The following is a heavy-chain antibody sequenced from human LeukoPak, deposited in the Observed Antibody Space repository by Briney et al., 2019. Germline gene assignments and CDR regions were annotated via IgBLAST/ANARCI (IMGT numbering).Heavy chain of an antibody. CDR1: GGSISSYY. V-gene: IGHV4-4*07. CDR3: ASDSISMNAFDA. Sequence: SETLSLTCTVSGGSISSYYWSWIRQPAGKGLEWIGRIYTSGSTNYNPSLKSRVTISIDTSNNEVSLMLTSVTAADTAVYYCASDSISMNAFDAWGQGTMVTVSS. CDR2: IYTSGST. J-gene: IGHJ3*01. D-gene: IGHD3-22*01.